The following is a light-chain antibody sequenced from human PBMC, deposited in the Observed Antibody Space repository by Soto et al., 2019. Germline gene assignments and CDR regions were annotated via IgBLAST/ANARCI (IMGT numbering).Light chain of an antibody. J-gene: IGLJ2*01. V-gene: IGLV4-69*01. CDR3: QTWGTGIRV. CDR1: SGHSSYA. Sequence: QSVLTQSPSASASLGASVKLTCTLSSGHSSYAIAWHQQQPEKGPRYLMKLNSDGSHSKGDRIPDRFSGSSSGAERYLTISSLQSEDEAYYYCQTWGTGIRVFGGGTKLTVL. CDR2: LNSDGSH.